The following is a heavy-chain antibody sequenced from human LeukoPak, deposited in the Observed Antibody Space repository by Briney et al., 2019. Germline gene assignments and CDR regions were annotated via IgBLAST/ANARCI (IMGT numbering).Heavy chain of an antibody. Sequence: QAGGSLRLFCTASGFTFSNYWMTWVRQTPGKGLEWLAQIKGDGSEKYFVDSVKGRFTISRDNAKNSLYLQMNSLRADDTAVYFCVRDSGFRSLDYWGQGTLVTVSS. D-gene: IGHD3-10*01. V-gene: IGHV3-7*01. J-gene: IGHJ4*02. CDR2: IKGDGSEK. CDR1: GFTFSNYW. CDR3: VRDSGFRSLDY.